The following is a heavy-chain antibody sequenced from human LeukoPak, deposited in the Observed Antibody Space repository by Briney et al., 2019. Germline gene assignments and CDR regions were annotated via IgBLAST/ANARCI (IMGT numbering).Heavy chain of an antibody. D-gene: IGHD3-22*01. J-gene: IGHJ1*01. CDR1: GFTFSSYS. CDR2: ISSSSSYI. V-gene: IGHV3-21*01. Sequence: GGSLRLSCAASGFTFSSYSMNWVRQAPGKGLEWVSSISSSSSYIYYADSVKGRFTISRDNATNSLYLQMNSLRAEDTGVYYCARAPSEIGGYYPEYFRHWGQGTLVTVSS. CDR3: ARAPSEIGGYYPEYFRH.